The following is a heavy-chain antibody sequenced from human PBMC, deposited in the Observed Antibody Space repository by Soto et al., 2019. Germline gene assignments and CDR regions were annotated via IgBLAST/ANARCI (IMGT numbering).Heavy chain of an antibody. D-gene: IGHD2-8*01. CDR3: GRGRGYCTNGVCYNYYMDV. Sequence: PSETLSLSCAVYGGSFSGYYWSWIRQPPGKGLEWIGEINHSGSTNYNPSLRSRVTISVDTSKNQFSLKLSSVTAADTAVYYCGRGRGYCTNGVCYNYYMDVWGKGTTVTVSS. J-gene: IGHJ6*03. V-gene: IGHV4-34*01. CDR2: INHSGST. CDR1: GGSFSGYY.